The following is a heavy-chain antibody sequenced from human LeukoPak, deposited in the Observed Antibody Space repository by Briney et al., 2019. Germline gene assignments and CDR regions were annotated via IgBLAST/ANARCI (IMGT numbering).Heavy chain of an antibody. Sequence: SVKVSCKASGGTFSKYTISWVRQAPGQGLEWMGRIIPILGIANYAQKFQGRVTITADKSTSTAYMELSSLRSQDTAVYYCARGFRDYDSSGYYPSPSRFWYFDLWGRGTLVTVSS. CDR2: IIPILGIA. CDR3: ARGFRDYDSSGYYPSPSRFWYFDL. J-gene: IGHJ2*01. V-gene: IGHV1-69*02. D-gene: IGHD3-22*01. CDR1: GGTFSKYT.